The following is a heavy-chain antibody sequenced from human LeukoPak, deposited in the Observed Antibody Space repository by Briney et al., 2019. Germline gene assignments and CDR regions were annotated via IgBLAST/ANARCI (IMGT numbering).Heavy chain of an antibody. CDR1: GYMFTNYG. J-gene: IGHJ4*02. D-gene: IGHD4-17*01. Sequence: ASVKVSCKASGYMFTNYGISWVRQAPGQGLEWMGWISDYNGKTNYARKLQGRATMTTDTSTSIAYMELRSLKSDDTAVYYCARDGPDYGDYVNFDYWGQGTLVTVSS. CDR2: ISDYNGKT. V-gene: IGHV1-18*04. CDR3: ARDGPDYGDYVNFDY.